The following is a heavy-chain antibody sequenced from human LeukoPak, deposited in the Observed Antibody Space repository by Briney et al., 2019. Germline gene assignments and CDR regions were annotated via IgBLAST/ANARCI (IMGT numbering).Heavy chain of an antibody. J-gene: IGHJ4*02. V-gene: IGHV4-59*01. D-gene: IGHD6-13*01. Sequence: PSETLSLTCAVPGESLSGYCWTWIRQPPGKGLEWVGYIYYSGSTNYNPSLKSRVTISVDTSKNQFSLKLSSVTAADTAVYYCARVYSSSWYLDYWGQGTLVTVSS. CDR2: IYYSGST. CDR3: ARVYSSSWYLDY. CDR1: GESLSGYC.